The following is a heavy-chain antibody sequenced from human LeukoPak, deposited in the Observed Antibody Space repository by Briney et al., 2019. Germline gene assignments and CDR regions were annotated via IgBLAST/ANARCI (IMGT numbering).Heavy chain of an antibody. J-gene: IGHJ4*02. CDR3: ARTPRENYEVYYFDS. Sequence: PSQTLSLTFTVSGGSISSGGYYWGWIRQPPGKGLEWIGYIYLSGSTYYNPSLKSRVTISVDTSKNQFSLRLTSVTASDTAVYYCARTPRENYEVYYFDSWGQGTLVTVSS. D-gene: IGHD3-3*01. CDR2: IYLSGST. CDR1: GGSISSGGYY. V-gene: IGHV4-30-2*01.